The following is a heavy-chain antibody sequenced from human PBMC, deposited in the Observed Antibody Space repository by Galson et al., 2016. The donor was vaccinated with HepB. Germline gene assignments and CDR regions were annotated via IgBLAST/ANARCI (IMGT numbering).Heavy chain of an antibody. Sequence: QSGAEVKKPGESLKISCKSSGYSYTNYWIAWVCQMPGKGLEWMGIIYPGDSDTRYSPSFQGQVTISADKSINTAYLQWSSLKASDTAVYYCARPASGHSSSLDYWGQGTLVTVSS. D-gene: IGHD6-13*01. CDR2: IYPGDSDT. CDR3: ARPASGHSSSLDY. V-gene: IGHV5-51*01. CDR1: GYSYTNYW. J-gene: IGHJ4*02.